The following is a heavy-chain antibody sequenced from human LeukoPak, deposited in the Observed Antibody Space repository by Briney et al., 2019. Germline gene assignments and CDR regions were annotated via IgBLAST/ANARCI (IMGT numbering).Heavy chain of an antibody. D-gene: IGHD6-25*01. CDR3: AREGGFYRPLDY. Sequence: PSETLSLTCGVSGGSVSSTNWWTWTRQPPGKGLEWIGEVHLDGRTNFNPSLKSRLTMSVDLSENNVSLKLTSVTAADTAVYYCAREGGFYRPLDYSGQGTLVTVSS. CDR1: GGSVSSTNW. CDR2: VHLDGRT. V-gene: IGHV4-4*02. J-gene: IGHJ4*02.